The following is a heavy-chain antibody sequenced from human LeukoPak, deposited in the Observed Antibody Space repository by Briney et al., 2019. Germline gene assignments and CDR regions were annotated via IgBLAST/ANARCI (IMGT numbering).Heavy chain of an antibody. Sequence: SQTLSLTCTVSGGSISSGSYYWSWIRQPAGKGLEWIGRIYTSGSTNYNPSLKSRVTISVDRSKNQFSLKLSSVTAADTAVYYCATRQRTRRGYWFDPWGQGTLVTVSS. V-gene: IGHV4-61*02. CDR3: ATRQRTRRGYWFDP. J-gene: IGHJ5*02. CDR2: IYTSGST. D-gene: IGHD1-14*01. CDR1: GGSISSGSYY.